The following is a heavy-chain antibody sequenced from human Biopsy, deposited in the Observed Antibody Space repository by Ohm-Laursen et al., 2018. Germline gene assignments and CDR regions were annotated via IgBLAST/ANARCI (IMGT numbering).Heavy chain of an antibody. D-gene: IGHD2-15*01. J-gene: IGHJ1*01. CDR1: GYTFTGQY. CDR2: INPHSGTT. CDR3: AKGQDLRGGAEYFQH. Sequence: SETVSCKASGYTFTGQYLHWVRQVPGQGLEWMGWINPHSGTTKFAQDFQGRVTMTRDTSITTAYMELRRLRSDDTAVYYCAKGQDLRGGAEYFQHWGQGALVTVSS. V-gene: IGHV1-2*02.